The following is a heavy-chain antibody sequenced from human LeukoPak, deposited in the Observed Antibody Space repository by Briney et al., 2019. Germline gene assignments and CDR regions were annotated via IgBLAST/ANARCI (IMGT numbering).Heavy chain of an antibody. CDR3: ARVGYYDSTDAFDI. D-gene: IGHD3-22*01. V-gene: IGHV4-59*11. CDR1: GGSISSHY. CDR2: IYYSGST. J-gene: IGHJ3*02. Sequence: NPSETLSLTCTVSGGSISSHYWSWIRQPPGKGLEWIGYIYYSGSTSYNPSLKSRVTISVDTSKNQFSLKLSSVTAADPAVYYCARVGYYDSTDAFDIWGQGTMVTVSS.